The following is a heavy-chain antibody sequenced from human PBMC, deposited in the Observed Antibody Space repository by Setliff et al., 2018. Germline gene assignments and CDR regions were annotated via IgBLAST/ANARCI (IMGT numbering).Heavy chain of an antibody. CDR3: ARVAYPNGGSCRYFDT. D-gene: IGHD2-15*01. V-gene: IGHV4-34*01. Sequence: SETLSLTCGASGGSFSDYYWTWIRQTPGKGLEWIGEINHSGSTKCNPSLKSRVTISVDTPKNQFSLELTSVTAADAAVYYCARVAYPNGGSCRYFDTWGQGTLVTV. J-gene: IGHJ4*02. CDR2: INHSGST. CDR1: GGSFSDYY.